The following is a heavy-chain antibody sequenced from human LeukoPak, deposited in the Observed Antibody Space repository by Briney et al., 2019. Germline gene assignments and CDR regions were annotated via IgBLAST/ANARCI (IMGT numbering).Heavy chain of an antibody. Sequence: SETLPLTCTVSGGSISSYYWSWIRQPPGKGLEWIGYIYYSGSTNYNPSLKSRVTISVDTSKNQFSLKLSSVTAADTAVYYCAREAGGDPGVWFDPWGQGTLVTVSS. CDR2: IYYSGST. D-gene: IGHD2-21*02. CDR3: AREAGGDPGVWFDP. V-gene: IGHV4-59*01. CDR1: GGSISSYY. J-gene: IGHJ5*02.